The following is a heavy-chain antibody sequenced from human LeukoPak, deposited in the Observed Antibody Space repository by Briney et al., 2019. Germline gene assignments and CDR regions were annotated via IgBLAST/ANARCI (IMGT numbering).Heavy chain of an antibody. D-gene: IGHD1-26*01. V-gene: IGHV3-23*01. Sequence: GGSLRLSCVASGFTFSSYAMSWVRQAPGKGLEWVSAISGSGVTTHYAGSVKGRFSISRDNSKNTLYLQMNSLRAEDTALYYCAKKVVVGATSPYSDFQDWGQGTLVAVSS. J-gene: IGHJ1*01. CDR3: AKKVVVGATSPYSDFQD. CDR2: ISGSGVTT. CDR1: GFTFSSYA.